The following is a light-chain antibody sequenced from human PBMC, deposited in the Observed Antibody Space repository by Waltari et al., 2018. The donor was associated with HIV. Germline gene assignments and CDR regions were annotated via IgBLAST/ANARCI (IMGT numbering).Light chain of an antibody. CDR2: EVS. CDR1: SSDVGSYSY. Sequence: LTQPASVSGSPGQSITISCTGSSSDVGSYSYVSWYQQHPGKAPKLMIYEVSNRPAGVSHRFYGSKSGNTASLTISGLQPEDEADYYCNSYTSISTWVFGGGTKLTVL. V-gene: IGLV2-14*01. J-gene: IGLJ3*02. CDR3: NSYTSISTWV.